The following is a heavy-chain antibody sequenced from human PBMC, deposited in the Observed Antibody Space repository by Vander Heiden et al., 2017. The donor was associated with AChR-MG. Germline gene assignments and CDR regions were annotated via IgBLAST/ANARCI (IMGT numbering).Heavy chain of an antibody. V-gene: IGHV3-48*01. CDR3: ARRLGNLDQWERPPLDTDDY. D-gene: IGHD1-26*01. CDR1: GFTFSSYS. J-gene: IGHJ4*01. CDR2: ISSSSSTI. Sequence: EVQLVESGGGLVQPGGYLRRSCAASGFTFSSYSMTGVRQAPGKGLEWVSYISSSSSTIYYADSVKGRFTISRDNAKNSLYLQMNSLRAEDTAVYYCARRLGNLDQWERPPLDTDDYWGHGTLVTVSS.